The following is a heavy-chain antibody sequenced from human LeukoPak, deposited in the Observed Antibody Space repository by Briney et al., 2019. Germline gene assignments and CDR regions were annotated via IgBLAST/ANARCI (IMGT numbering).Heavy chain of an antibody. CDR2: IKQDGNEK. CDR3: AREARRGSSWSFDY. CDR1: GFTFSSYW. J-gene: IGHJ4*02. D-gene: IGHD6-13*01. Sequence: PGGSLRLSCAASGFTFSSYWMSWVRQAPGKGLEWVANIKQDGNEKYYVDSVKGRFTISRDNAKNSLYLQMNSLRAEDTAVYYCAREARRGSSWSFDYWGQGTLVTVSS. V-gene: IGHV3-7*01.